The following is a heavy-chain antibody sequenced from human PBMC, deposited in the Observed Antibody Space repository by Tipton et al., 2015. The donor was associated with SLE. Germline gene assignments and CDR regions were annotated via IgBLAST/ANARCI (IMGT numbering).Heavy chain of an antibody. J-gene: IGHJ5*02. V-gene: IGHV4-31*03. D-gene: IGHD6-19*01. CDR1: GGSISSGGYY. CDR2: IYDNGAA. CDR3: ARDREQWRVRGNSFDP. Sequence: GLVKPSETLSLTCTVSGGSISSGGYYWSWIRQHPGKGLEWIGYIYDNGAAYYNPSLKSRVTISVDTSKNQFSLKLISVTAADTAVYYCARDREQWRVRGNSFDPWGQGTLVTVSS.